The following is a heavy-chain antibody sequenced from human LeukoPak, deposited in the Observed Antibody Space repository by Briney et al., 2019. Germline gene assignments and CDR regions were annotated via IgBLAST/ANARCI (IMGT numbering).Heavy chain of an antibody. D-gene: IGHD3-22*01. V-gene: IGHV3-30*04. Sequence: GGSLRLSCAASGFTFSSYAMHWVRQAPGKGLEWVALISYDEKNKYYADSVKGRFTIPRDNSKKTLSLVMSSLRVEDTALYYCARDYRYDRSGYFLSWGQGTLVTVSS. CDR1: GFTFSSYA. CDR2: ISYDEKNK. J-gene: IGHJ5*02. CDR3: ARDYRYDRSGYFLS.